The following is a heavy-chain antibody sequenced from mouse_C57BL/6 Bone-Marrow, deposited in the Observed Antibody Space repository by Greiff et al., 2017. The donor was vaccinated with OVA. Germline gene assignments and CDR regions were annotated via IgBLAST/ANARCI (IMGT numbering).Heavy chain of an antibody. V-gene: IGHV1-22*01. CDR2: INPNNGGT. CDR1: GYTFTDYN. J-gene: IGHJ2*01. D-gene: IGHD1-1*01. Sequence: VQLQQSGPELVKPGASVKMSCKASGYTFTDYNMHWVKQSHGKSLEWIGYINPNNGGTSYNQKIKGTATLTGNKSSSTAYMQLRSLTSEDSAVYYCAAVAPLDYWGQGTTLTVSS. CDR3: AAVAPLDY.